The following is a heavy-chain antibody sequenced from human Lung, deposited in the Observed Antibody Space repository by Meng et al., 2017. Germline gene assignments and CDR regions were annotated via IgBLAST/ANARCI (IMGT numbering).Heavy chain of an antibody. CDR1: GDTFINYD. J-gene: IGHJ4*02. D-gene: IGHD5-24*01. V-gene: IGHV1-8*01. CDR3: ARRRDGYKGVYFDY. Sequence: QVQMVQSGAEVKKPGASVRASCKVSGDTFINYDINWVRQATGQGLEWMGWMNPKSGNSGYSQKLQGRVTLTTDTPLSTAYMELTSLKSEDTAVYYCARRRDGYKGVYFDYWGQGTLVTVSS. CDR2: MNPKSGNS.